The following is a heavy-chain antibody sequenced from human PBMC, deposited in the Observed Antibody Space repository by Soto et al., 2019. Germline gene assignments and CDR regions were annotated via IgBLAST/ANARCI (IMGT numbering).Heavy chain of an antibody. V-gene: IGHV1-69*01. CDR1: GGTFSSYA. J-gene: IGHJ6*02. CDR2: IIPIFGTA. Sequence: QVQLVQSGAEVKKPGSSVKVSCKASGGTFSSYAISWVRQAPGQGLEWMGGIIPIFGTANYAQKFQGRVTITADESTSTADMELSSLRSEDTAVYDCATLGGDILTYGMDFWGQGTTVTVSS. CDR3: ATLGGDILTYGMDF. D-gene: IGHD3-9*01.